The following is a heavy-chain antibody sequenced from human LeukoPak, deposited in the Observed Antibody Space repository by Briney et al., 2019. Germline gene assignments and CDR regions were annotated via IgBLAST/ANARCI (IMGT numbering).Heavy chain of an antibody. D-gene: IGHD5-12*01. CDR2: ISGSGGST. Sequence: GGTLRLSCAASGFTFSSYGMNWVRQAPGKGLEWVSAISGSGGSTYYADSVKGRFTISRDNSKNTLYLQMNSLRAEDTAVYYCAKDKYSGYDWGVDYWGQGTLVTVSS. J-gene: IGHJ4*02. V-gene: IGHV3-23*01. CDR3: AKDKYSGYDWGVDY. CDR1: GFTFSSYG.